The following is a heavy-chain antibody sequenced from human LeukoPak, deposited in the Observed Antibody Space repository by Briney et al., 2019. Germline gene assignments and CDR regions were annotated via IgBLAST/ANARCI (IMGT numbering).Heavy chain of an antibody. CDR2: ISSNGGST. CDR1: GFTFSSYA. Sequence: GGSLRLSCAASGFTFSSYAMHWVRQAAGKGLEDVSAISSNGGSTYYATSVKGRFTISRDNSKNTLSLQMGSLRAEDMAVYYCARVSYLSSYWGQGTLVTVSP. CDR3: ARVSYLSSY. D-gene: IGHD2-8*01. V-gene: IGHV3-64*01. J-gene: IGHJ4*02.